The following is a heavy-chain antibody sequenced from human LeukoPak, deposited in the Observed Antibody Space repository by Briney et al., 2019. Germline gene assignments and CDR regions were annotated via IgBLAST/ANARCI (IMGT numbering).Heavy chain of an antibody. J-gene: IGHJ4*02. CDR3: ASLGANDY. CDR1: GFPFSSYS. D-gene: IGHD1-26*01. Sequence: PGGSLRLSCAASGFPFSSYSMNWVRQAPGKGLEWASGISWNSGSIGYADSVKGRFTISRDNAKNSLYLQMNSLRAEDMALYYCASLGANDYWGQGTLVTVSS. V-gene: IGHV3-9*03. CDR2: ISWNSGSI.